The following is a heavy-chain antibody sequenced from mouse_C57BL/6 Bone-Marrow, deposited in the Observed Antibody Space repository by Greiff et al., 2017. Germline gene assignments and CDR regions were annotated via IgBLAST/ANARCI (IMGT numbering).Heavy chain of an antibody. CDR3: ARSLYYSNWRWYFDV. CDR1: GYTFTDYY. Sequence: EVQLQQSGPELVKPGASVKISCKASGYTFTDYYMNWVKQSHGKSLEWIGDINPNNGGTSYNQKFKGKATLTVDTSSSTAYMVLRSLTSEDSSVYYCARSLYYSNWRWYFDVWGTGTTVTVSS. D-gene: IGHD2-5*01. CDR2: INPNNGGT. J-gene: IGHJ1*03. V-gene: IGHV1-26*01.